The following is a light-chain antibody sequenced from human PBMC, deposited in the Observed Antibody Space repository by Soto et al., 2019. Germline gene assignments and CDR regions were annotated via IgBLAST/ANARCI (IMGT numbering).Light chain of an antibody. CDR2: GVT. J-gene: IGLJ2*01. CDR3: NSFTASNTCV. V-gene: IGLV2-14*03. CDR1: SSDVGAYNY. Sequence: QSALTQPPSVSGSPGQSITISCTGSSSDVGAYNYVSWYQQHPGKAPKVMIYGVTNRPSGVSNRFSGSKSGNTASLTVSGLQADDEADYYCNSFTASNTCVFGGGTKLTVL.